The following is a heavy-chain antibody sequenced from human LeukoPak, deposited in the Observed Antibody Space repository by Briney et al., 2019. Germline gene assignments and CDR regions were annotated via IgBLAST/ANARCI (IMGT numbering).Heavy chain of an antibody. CDR2: ISASCGST. V-gene: IGHV3-23*01. CDR3: APLPGGYYFDY. CDR1: GFTLSSNA. Sequence: RGSLRLSCADPGFTLSSNAMSWVPHAPGKGLEWVSAISASCGSTYYADSVKGRFTIYRDNSKNTLYLQMNSLRAEDTAVYYCAPLPGGYYFDYWGQGTLVTVSS. D-gene: IGHD1-1*01. J-gene: IGHJ4*02.